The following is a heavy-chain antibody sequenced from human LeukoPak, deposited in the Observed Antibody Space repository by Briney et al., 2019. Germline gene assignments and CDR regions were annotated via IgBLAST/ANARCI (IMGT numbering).Heavy chain of an antibody. Sequence: PSETLSLTCTVSGGSISSYYWSWIRQPPGKGLEWIGYIYYSGSTNYNPSLKSRVTISVDTSKNQFSLKLSSVTAADTAVYYCARATMVRGVIIYYYYYYMDVWGKGTTVTVSS. D-gene: IGHD3-10*01. CDR2: IYYSGST. CDR3: ARATMVRGVIIYYYYYYMDV. V-gene: IGHV4-59*12. J-gene: IGHJ6*03. CDR1: GGSISSYY.